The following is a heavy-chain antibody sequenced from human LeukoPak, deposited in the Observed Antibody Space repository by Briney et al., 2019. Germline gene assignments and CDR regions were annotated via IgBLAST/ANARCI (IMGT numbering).Heavy chain of an antibody. Sequence: PSETLSLTCTVSGGSISSYYWSWIRQPPGKGLEWIGYIYYSGSTNYNASLKSRVTISVDTSKNQFSLKLSSVTAADTAVYYCARGGGLQQWLVHNNWFDPWGQGTLVTVSS. J-gene: IGHJ5*02. CDR2: IYYSGST. CDR1: GGSISSYY. CDR3: ARGGGLQQWLVHNNWFDP. D-gene: IGHD6-19*01. V-gene: IGHV4-59*01.